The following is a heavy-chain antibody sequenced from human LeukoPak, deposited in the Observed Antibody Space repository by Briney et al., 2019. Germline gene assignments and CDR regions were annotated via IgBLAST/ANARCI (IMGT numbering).Heavy chain of an antibody. J-gene: IGHJ5*02. D-gene: IGHD4-11*01. CDR1: GYSISNGYN. CDR3: ARTYINFSNYFDP. CDR2: ISHIGST. Sequence: SETLSLTCTVSGYSISNGYNWGWARQPPGKGLECIGSISHIGSTYYNPSLESRVTISLDTSMNQFSLELRSVTAADTAVYYCARTYINFSNYFDPWGQGTLVTVSS. V-gene: IGHV4-38-2*02.